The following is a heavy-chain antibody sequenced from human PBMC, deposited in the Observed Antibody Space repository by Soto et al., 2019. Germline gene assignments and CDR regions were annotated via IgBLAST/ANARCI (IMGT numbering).Heavy chain of an antibody. CDR2: ITTDKGKT. J-gene: IGHJ4*02. Sequence: QVQLVQSGPEVKKPGASVKVSCKTSGYTFTSYGISWVRQAPGQGLEWMGWITTDKGKTTYAQKFQGRVTMTTDTSTSTAYMEMRSLRSDDTAVSYCPTRSPAFDYWGQGTLVTVSS. CDR1: GYTFTSYG. V-gene: IGHV1-18*01. CDR3: PTRSPAFDY.